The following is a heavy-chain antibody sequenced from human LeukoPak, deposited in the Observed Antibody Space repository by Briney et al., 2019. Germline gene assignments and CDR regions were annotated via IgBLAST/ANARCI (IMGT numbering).Heavy chain of an antibody. Sequence: ASVKVSCKASGYTFTSYYMHWVRQAPGQGLEWMGIINPSGGSTSYAQKFQGRVTMTRDTSTSTVYMELSSLRSEDTAVYYCARDPDGYCSSTSCYPAFDYWGQGTLVTVSS. CDR1: GYTFTSYY. V-gene: IGHV1-46*01. D-gene: IGHD2-2*01. CDR2: INPSGGST. CDR3: ARDPDGYCSSTSCYPAFDY. J-gene: IGHJ4*02.